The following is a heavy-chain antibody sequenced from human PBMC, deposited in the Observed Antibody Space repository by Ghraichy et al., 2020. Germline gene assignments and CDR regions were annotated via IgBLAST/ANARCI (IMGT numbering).Heavy chain of an antibody. J-gene: IGHJ3*01. CDR1: EVTRNDL. V-gene: IGHV3-7*01. Sequence: GESLNISCAASEVTRNDLMSWVRHAPGKWLVWLAHINPDGNEKYYGDSVKGRFTISRDNAKNTLHLQMNSLRAEDTAMYYCAGFHGGIALWGQGTMVTVSS. CDR2: INPDGNEK. D-gene: IGHD3-16*01. CDR3: AGFHGGIAL.